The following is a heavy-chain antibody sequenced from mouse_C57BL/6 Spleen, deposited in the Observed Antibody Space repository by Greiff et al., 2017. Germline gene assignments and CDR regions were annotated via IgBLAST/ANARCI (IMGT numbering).Heavy chain of an antibody. D-gene: IGHD1-1*01. J-gene: IGHJ2*01. Sequence: QVQLQQSGAELVRPGASVTLSCKASGYTFTDYEMHWVKQTPVHGLEWIGAIDPETGGTAYNQKFKGKAILTANKSSSTAYMELRSLTYEDSAVYYCTREGTTVVGYYIDYWGQGTTLTVSS. V-gene: IGHV1-15*01. CDR3: TREGTTVVGYYIDY. CDR1: GYTFTDYE. CDR2: IDPETGGT.